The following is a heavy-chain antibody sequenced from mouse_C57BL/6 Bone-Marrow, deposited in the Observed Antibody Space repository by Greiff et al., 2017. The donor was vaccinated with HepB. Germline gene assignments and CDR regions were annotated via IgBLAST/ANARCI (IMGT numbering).Heavy chain of an antibody. CDR1: GYTFTSYW. CDR3: ARGNGSSSFYAMDY. D-gene: IGHD1-1*01. Sequence: QVQLQQPGAELVKPGASVKLSCKASGYTFTSYWMHWVKQRPGRGLEWIGRIDPNSGGTKYNEKFKSKATLTVDKPSSTAYVQLSSLTSEDSAVYYCARGNGSSSFYAMDYWGQGTSVTVSS. V-gene: IGHV1-72*01. CDR2: IDPNSGGT. J-gene: IGHJ4*01.